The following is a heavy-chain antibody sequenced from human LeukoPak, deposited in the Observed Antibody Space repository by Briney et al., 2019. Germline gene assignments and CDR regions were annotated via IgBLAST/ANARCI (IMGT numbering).Heavy chain of an antibody. CDR2: FSGRGGTT. D-gene: IGHD3-22*01. J-gene: IGHJ4*02. CDR1: GFTFVTYA. V-gene: IGHV3-23*01. Sequence: PGASLRLYCAASGFTFVTYAMSWGRQAPGPGLQLVSTFSGRGGTTYYADSVKCRFSISRDNSKNTLYLQMNSLRAEDTAVYYCAKSRWSDTSGYYYFDCWGQGTLVTVSS. CDR3: AKSRWSDTSGYYYFDC.